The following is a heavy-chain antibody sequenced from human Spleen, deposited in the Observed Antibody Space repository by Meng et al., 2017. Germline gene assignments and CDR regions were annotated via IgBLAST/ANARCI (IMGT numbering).Heavy chain of an antibody. CDR3: ARGPKIYGGNSGALGY. J-gene: IGHJ4*02. V-gene: IGHV4-34*01. D-gene: IGHD4-23*01. Sequence: HRWRQGRLTLPGTLSLPCAVYGGSFSGYYWSWIRQPPGKGLEWIGEINHSGSTNYNPSLKSRVTISVDTSKNQFSLKLSSVTAADTAVYYCARGPKIYGGNSGALGYWGQGTLVTVSS. CDR1: GGSFSGYY. CDR2: INHSGST.